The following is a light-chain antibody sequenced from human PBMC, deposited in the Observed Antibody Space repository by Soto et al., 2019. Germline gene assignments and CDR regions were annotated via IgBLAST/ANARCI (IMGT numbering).Light chain of an antibody. J-gene: IGLJ3*02. CDR3: SSYANYSTLV. V-gene: IGLV2-8*01. CDR2: EVT. Sequence: QSVLTQPPSASGSPGQSVTISCTGTSSDVGGYNFVSWHQQHPGKAPKLMIYEVTNWPSGVPDRFSGSKSGNTASLTVSGLQAEDEGDYYCSSYANYSTLVFGGGTKLTVL. CDR1: SSDVGGYNF.